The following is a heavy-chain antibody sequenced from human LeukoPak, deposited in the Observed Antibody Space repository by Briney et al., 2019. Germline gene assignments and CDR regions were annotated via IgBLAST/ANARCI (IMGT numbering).Heavy chain of an antibody. D-gene: IGHD2-15*01. V-gene: IGHV5-51*01. Sequence: PGESLKISCKGSGYSFTNCWIGWVRQMPGKGLEWMGIIYPGDSDTRYSPSFQGQVTISADKSINTAYPQWSSLKASDTAIYYCARLTRYCSGDSCYFDYWGQGTLVTVSS. CDR2: IYPGDSDT. J-gene: IGHJ4*02. CDR3: ARLTRYCSGDSCYFDY. CDR1: GYSFTNCW.